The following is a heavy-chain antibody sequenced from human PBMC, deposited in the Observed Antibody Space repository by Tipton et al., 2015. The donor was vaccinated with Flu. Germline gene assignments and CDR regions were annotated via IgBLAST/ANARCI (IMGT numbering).Heavy chain of an antibody. CDR3: ARDQDWNYYYYYGMDV. D-gene: IGHD1-1*01. V-gene: IGHV1-2*06. CDR1: GYTFTSYG. CDR2: INPNSGGT. J-gene: IGHJ6*02. Sequence: QLVQSGAEVKKPGASVKVSCKASGYTFTSYGISWVRQAPGQGLEWMGRINPNSGGTNYAQKFQGRVTMTRDTSISTAYMELSRLRSDDTAVYYCARDQDWNYYYYYGMDVWGQGTTVTVSS.